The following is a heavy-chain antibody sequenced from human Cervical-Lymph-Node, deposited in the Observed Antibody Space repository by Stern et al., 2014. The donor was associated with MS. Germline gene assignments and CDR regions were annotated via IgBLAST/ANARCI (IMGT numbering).Heavy chain of an antibody. CDR2: ITNVGST. V-gene: IGHV3-53*01. CDR1: GFTVSKDY. D-gene: IGHD1-1*01. J-gene: IGHJ4*02. Sequence: EEQLVESGGGVIQPGGSLRLSGTASGFTVSKDYMTWVRQAPGKGMEWVSLITNVGSTFYTDSVKGRFTISRDDSKNTVYLHMTSLRAEDTAMYYCARDTSSPERSDWWGQGTLVTVSS. CDR3: ARDTSSPERSDW.